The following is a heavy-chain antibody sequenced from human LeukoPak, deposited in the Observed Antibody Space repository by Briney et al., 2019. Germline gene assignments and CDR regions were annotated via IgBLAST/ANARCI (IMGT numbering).Heavy chain of an antibody. V-gene: IGHV1-46*01. J-gene: IGHJ6*03. CDR1: GYTFTSYY. CDR3: AREGREVAATQDYYYYMDV. CDR2: INPSGGST. Sequence: ASVKVSCKASGYTFTSYYMHWVRQAPHQGLDWMGIINPSGGSTSYAQKFQGRVTMTRDMSTSTVYMELSSLRSEDTAVYYCAREGREVAATQDYYYYMDVWGKGTTVTVSS. D-gene: IGHD2-15*01.